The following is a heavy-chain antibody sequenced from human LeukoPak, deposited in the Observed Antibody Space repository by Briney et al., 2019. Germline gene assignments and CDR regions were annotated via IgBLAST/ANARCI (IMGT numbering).Heavy chain of an antibody. V-gene: IGHV3-30*02. CDR1: GFTFSSYG. J-gene: IGHJ5*02. CDR3: AKAPYYYDSSGYQSWFDP. D-gene: IGHD3-22*01. CDR2: IRYDGSNK. Sequence: GGPLRLSCAASGFTFSSYGMHWVRQAPSKGLEWVAFIRYDGSNKYYADSVKGRFTISRDNSKNTLYLQMNSLRAEDTAVYYCAKAPYYYDSSGYQSWFDPWGQGTLVTVSS.